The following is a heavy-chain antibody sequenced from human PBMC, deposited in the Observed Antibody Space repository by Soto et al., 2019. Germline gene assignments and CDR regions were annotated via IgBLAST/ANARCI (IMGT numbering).Heavy chain of an antibody. Sequence: EVQLVESGGGLVQPGRSLRLSCAASGFTFDDYAMHWLRQAPGKGLEWVSGISWNSGSIGYADSVKGRFTISRDNAKNSLYLQMNSLRAEDTALYYCAKDSGWGYYFDYWGQGTLVTVSS. D-gene: IGHD7-27*01. CDR1: GFTFDDYA. J-gene: IGHJ4*02. CDR2: ISWNSGSI. CDR3: AKDSGWGYYFDY. V-gene: IGHV3-9*01.